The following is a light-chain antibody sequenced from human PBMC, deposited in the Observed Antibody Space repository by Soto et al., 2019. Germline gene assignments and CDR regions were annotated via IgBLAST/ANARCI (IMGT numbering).Light chain of an antibody. CDR2: EGS. CDR1: SSDVGSYNL. Sequence: QSVLTQPASVSGSPGQSITISCTGTSSDVGSYNLVSWYQQHPGKAPKLMIYEGSKRPSGVSNRFSGSKSGNTASLTISGLQAEDEADYYCCSYAGSSTVVFGGGTKRTVL. CDR3: CSYAGSSTVV. V-gene: IGLV2-23*01. J-gene: IGLJ2*01.